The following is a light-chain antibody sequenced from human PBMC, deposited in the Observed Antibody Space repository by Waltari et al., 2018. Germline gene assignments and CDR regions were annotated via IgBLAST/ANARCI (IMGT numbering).Light chain of an antibody. V-gene: IGLV1-47*01. Sequence: QSVLTQPPPASGTPGQRLTTSCSGSSSNIGNNSLNWYHQVPGTAPKLLIYRNNQRPSGVPDRVSGSKSGTSASLAISGLRSEDEGDYYCAAWDDSLSGVVFGGGTKLTVL. J-gene: IGLJ2*01. CDR2: RNN. CDR1: SSNIGNNS. CDR3: AAWDDSLSGVV.